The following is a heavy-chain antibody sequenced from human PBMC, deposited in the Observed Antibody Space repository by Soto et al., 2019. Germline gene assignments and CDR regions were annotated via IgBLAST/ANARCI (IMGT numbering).Heavy chain of an antibody. Sequence: PSETLSLTCTVSGGSIISGDYYWSWIRQPPGKGLEWIGYIYYSGDTSYNPSLKSRVTISIDTSKNQFSLKLSSVTAADTAVYYCASKFGELLADAFDIWGQGTMVTVSS. V-gene: IGHV4-30-4*08. CDR3: ASKFGELLADAFDI. J-gene: IGHJ3*02. CDR1: GGSIISGDYY. CDR2: IYYSGDT. D-gene: IGHD3-10*01.